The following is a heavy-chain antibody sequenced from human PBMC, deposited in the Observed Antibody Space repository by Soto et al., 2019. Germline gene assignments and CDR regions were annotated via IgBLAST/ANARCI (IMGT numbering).Heavy chain of an antibody. J-gene: IGHJ5*02. CDR2: SYPGDSDT. CDR1: GYSFTSYW. Sequence: PGESLKISCKGSGYSFTSYWIGCVRQMPGKGLEWMGISYPGDSDTRYSPSFQGQVTISADKSISTAYLQWSSLKASDTAMYYCARLTTVTDNWFEPWGQGTLVTVSS. V-gene: IGHV5-51*01. CDR3: ARLTTVTDNWFEP. D-gene: IGHD4-17*01.